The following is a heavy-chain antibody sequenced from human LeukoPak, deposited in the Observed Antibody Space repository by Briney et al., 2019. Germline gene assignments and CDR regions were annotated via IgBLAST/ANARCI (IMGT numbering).Heavy chain of an antibody. V-gene: IGHV1-2*02. Sequence: VASVKVSSKAPRYTFTVYYMHWVRQAPGQGLEWMGWFNPDSGGTHYAQKFQGRVTMTRDTSISTAYMELIWLRSDDSAVYYCARQQQLLDYWGQGTLVTVSS. CDR2: FNPDSGGT. J-gene: IGHJ4*02. CDR3: ARQQQLLDY. CDR1: RYTFTVYY. D-gene: IGHD6-13*01.